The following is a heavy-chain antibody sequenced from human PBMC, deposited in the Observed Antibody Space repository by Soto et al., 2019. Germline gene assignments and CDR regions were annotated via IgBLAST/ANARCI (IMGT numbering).Heavy chain of an antibody. V-gene: IGHV3-30*03. CDR1: GFTFSSYG. CDR2: ISYDGSNK. CDR3: AQNKAVACTGGYYYYYGMDV. Sequence: QVQLVESGGGVVQPGRSLRLSCAASGFTFSSYGMHWVRQAPGKGLEWVAVISYDGSNKYYADSVKGRFTISRDNSKNTLYLQMNSLRAEDTAVYYCAQNKAVACTGGYYYYYGMDVWGQGTTVTVSS. J-gene: IGHJ6*02. D-gene: IGHD6-19*01.